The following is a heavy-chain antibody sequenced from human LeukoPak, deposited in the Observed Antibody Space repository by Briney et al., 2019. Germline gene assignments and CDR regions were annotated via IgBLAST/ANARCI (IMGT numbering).Heavy chain of an antibody. CDR3: SKDRGGTLGDYFDY. CDR1: GFTFRSYA. J-gene: IGHJ4*02. V-gene: IGHV3-23*01. D-gene: IGHD3-10*01. CDR2: IGGSGGTT. Sequence: GGSLRLSCAGSGFTFRSYAMSWVPQSPGKGLEWVSAIGGSGGTTYYADSVKGRFTISRDNSKNTLYLQMNSLRAEDTALYYCSKDRGGTLGDYFDYWGQGTLVTVSS.